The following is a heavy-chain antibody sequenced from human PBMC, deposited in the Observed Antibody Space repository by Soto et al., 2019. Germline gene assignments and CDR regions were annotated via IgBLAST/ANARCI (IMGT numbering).Heavy chain of an antibody. CDR2: IYYSGST. Sequence: SETLSLTCTVSGGSVSSGSYYWSWIRQPPGKGLEWIGYIYYSGSTNYNPSLKSRVTISVDTSKNQFSLKLSSVTAADTAVYYCARDSTSLETYYYYMDVWGKGTTVTVSS. V-gene: IGHV4-61*01. J-gene: IGHJ6*03. CDR3: ARDSTSLETYYYYMDV. CDR1: GGSVSSGSYY. D-gene: IGHD1-1*01.